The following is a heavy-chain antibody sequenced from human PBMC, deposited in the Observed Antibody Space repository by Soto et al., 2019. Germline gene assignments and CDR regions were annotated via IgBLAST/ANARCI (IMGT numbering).Heavy chain of an antibody. CDR1: GGSISSYY. V-gene: IGHV4-59*01. J-gene: IGHJ5*02. D-gene: IGHD1-1*01. CDR2: IYSGST. Sequence: SETLSLTCTVSGGSISSYYWNWIRQPPGKGLEWIGYIYSGSTNYNPSLKSRVTILVDTSKTQFSLKLTSVTAADTAVYYCARSIATGNGYDPWGQGTLVTVSS. CDR3: ARSIATGNGYDP.